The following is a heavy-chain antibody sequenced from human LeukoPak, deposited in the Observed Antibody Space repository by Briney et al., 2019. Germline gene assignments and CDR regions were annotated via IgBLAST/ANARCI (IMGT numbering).Heavy chain of an antibody. V-gene: IGHV3-21*01. D-gene: IGHD3-9*01. Sequence: GGSLRLSCAASGFTFSSYSMNWVRQAPGKGLEWVSSISSTSTYICYADSLKGRFTISRDNAKNFLYLQMNSLRAEDTAVYYCARDASDWLLFTPFDYWGQGTLVTVSS. J-gene: IGHJ4*02. CDR2: ISSTSTYI. CDR1: GFTFSSYS. CDR3: ARDASDWLLFTPFDY.